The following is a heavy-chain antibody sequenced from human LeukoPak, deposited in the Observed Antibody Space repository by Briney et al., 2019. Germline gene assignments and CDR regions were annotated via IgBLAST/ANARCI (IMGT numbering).Heavy chain of an antibody. J-gene: IGHJ4*02. CDR3: AIRYGSGTAFDY. Sequence: ASVKVSCKASGYTFTSYGISWVRQAPGQGLEWMGWISAYNGNTHYAQKLQGRVTMTTDTSTSTAYMKLRSLRSADTAVYYCAIRYGSGTAFDYWGQGILVTVSS. V-gene: IGHV1-18*04. CDR1: GYTFTSYG. CDR2: ISAYNGNT. D-gene: IGHD3-10*01.